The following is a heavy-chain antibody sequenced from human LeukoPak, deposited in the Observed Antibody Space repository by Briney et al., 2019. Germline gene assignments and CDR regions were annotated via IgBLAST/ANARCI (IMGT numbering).Heavy chain of an antibody. CDR2: ISYDGSNK. J-gene: IGHJ6*03. CDR3: AREYGSGSYSNVYYYYYYMDV. CDR1: GFTFSSYG. D-gene: IGHD3-10*01. Sequence: PGGSLRLSCAASGFTFSSYGMHWVRQAPGKGLEWVAVISYDGSNKYYADSVKGRFTISRDNSKNTLYLQMNSLRAEDTAVYYCAREYGSGSYSNVYYYYYYMDVWGKGTTVTVSS. V-gene: IGHV3-30*03.